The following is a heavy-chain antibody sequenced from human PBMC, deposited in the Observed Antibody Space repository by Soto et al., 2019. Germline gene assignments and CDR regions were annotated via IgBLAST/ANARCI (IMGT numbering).Heavy chain of an antibody. D-gene: IGHD2-15*01. J-gene: IGHJ4*02. Sequence: QLQLQESGPGLVKPSETLSLTCTVSGGSISSSSYYWGWIRQPPGKGLEWIGSIYYSGSTYYNPSLKSRVTISVDTSKNQFSLKLSSVTAADTAVYYCARLCSGGRCYSSTLVYWGQGTLVTVSS. V-gene: IGHV4-39*01. CDR2: IYYSGST. CDR3: ARLCSGGRCYSSTLVY. CDR1: GGSISSSSYY.